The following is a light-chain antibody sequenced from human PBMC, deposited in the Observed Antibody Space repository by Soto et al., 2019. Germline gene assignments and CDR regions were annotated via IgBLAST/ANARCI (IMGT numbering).Light chain of an antibody. CDR1: QSISSW. J-gene: IGKJ2*01. CDR2: DAS. V-gene: IGKV1-5*01. Sequence: DIPMTQSPSTLSASVGDRVTITCRASQSISSWLAWYQQKPGKAPKLLIYDASSLESGVPSRFSGSGSGTEFTLTISSLQPDDFATYYCQQYNSYSWTFGQGTKLPIK. CDR3: QQYNSYSWT.